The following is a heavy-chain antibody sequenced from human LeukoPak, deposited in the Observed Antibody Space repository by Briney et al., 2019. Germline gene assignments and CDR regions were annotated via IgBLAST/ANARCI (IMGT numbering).Heavy chain of an antibody. J-gene: IGHJ4*02. V-gene: IGHV5-51*01. D-gene: IGHD3-22*01. Sequence: GESLKISCKSSGYNFVNYWIAWVRQMPGKGLEWMGIIYPGDSDTRYSPSFQGQVTISADKSISTAYLQWSSLKASDTAMYYCARQEGGYYDSSGHGYFDYWGQGTLVTVSS. CDR3: ARQEGGYYDSSGHGYFDY. CDR1: GYNFVNYW. CDR2: IYPGDSDT.